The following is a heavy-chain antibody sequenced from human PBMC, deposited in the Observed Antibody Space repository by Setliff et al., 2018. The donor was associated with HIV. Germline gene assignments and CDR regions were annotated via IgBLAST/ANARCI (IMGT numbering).Heavy chain of an antibody. J-gene: IGHJ4*02. CDR1: GGTFSSYT. V-gene: IGHV1-69*02. CDR3: AGGPVAGLMRK. D-gene: IGHD6-19*01. CDR2: IIPILGIA. Sequence: SVKVSCKASGGTFSSYTISWVRQAPGQGLEWMGRIIPILGIANYAQKFQGRVTITRDTSATTAYMDLSSLTSEDTAVYFCAGGPVAGLMRKWGQGTQVTVS.